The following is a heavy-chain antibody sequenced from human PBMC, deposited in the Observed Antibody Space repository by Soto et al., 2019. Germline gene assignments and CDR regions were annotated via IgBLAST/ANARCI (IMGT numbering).Heavy chain of an antibody. CDR2: IYYSGSA. J-gene: IGHJ6*03. CDR1: GASISSYP. D-gene: IGHD3-16*01. Sequence: QVQLQESGPGLVKPSETLSLTCTVSGASISSYPWSWIRQTPGKGLEWIGYIYYSGSANYNPSLKSRVTFSVDTSMNQVSLKLSSVTAADTGVYYCAAAVPAEYVFPYYYMDVWGKGTTVTVSS. CDR3: AAAVPAEYVFPYYYMDV. V-gene: IGHV4-59*01.